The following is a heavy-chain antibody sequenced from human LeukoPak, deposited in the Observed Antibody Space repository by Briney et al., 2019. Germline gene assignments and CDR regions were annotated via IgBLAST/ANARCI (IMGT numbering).Heavy chain of an antibody. J-gene: IGHJ3*02. CDR3: ARLTGPRGIVVVVAADI. V-gene: IGHV5-51*01. Sequence: GESLKISCKGSGYSFTSYWIGWVRQMPGKGLEWMGIIYPGDSDTRYSPSFQGQVTISADKSISTAYLQWSSLKASDTAMYYCARLTGPRGIVVVVAADIWGQGTMVTVSS. CDR2: IYPGDSDT. CDR1: GYSFTSYW. D-gene: IGHD2-15*01.